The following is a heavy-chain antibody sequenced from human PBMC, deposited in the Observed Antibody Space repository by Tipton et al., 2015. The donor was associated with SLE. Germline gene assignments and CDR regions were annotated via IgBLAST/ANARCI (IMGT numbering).Heavy chain of an antibody. Sequence: TLSLTCTVSGGSISSGDYYWSWIRQPPGKGLEWIGEINHSGSTNYNPSLKSRVTISVDTSKNQFSLKLSSVTAADTAVYYCARAGLTGTDYWGQGTLVTVSS. D-gene: IGHD7-27*01. V-gene: IGHV4-30-4*01. CDR3: ARAGLTGTDY. J-gene: IGHJ4*02. CDR1: GGSISSGDYY. CDR2: INHSGST.